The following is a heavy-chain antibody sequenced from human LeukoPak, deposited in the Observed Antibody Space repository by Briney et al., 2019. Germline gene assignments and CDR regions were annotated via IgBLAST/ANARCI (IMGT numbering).Heavy chain of an antibody. CDR3: AKVQSGFGEVGY. Sequence: GGSLRLSCAASGFTFSSYAMSWVRQAPGKGLEWVSAISGSGGSTYYADSVKGRFTISRDNSKNTLYLQMNSLRADDTAVYYCAKVQSGFGEVGYWGQGTLVTVSS. CDR2: ISGSGGST. J-gene: IGHJ4*02. V-gene: IGHV3-23*01. CDR1: GFTFSSYA. D-gene: IGHD3-10*01.